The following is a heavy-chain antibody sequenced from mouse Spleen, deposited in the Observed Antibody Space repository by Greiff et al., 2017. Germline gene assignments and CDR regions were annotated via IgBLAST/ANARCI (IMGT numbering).Heavy chain of an antibody. J-gene: IGHJ3*01. Sequence: QVQLQQSGAELVKPGASVKLSCKASGYTFTSYWMHWVKQRPGQGLEWIGMIHPNSGSTNYNEKFKSKATLTVDKSSSTAYMQLSSLTSEDSAVYYCARGDTTVVGRFAYWGQGTLVTVSA. CDR2: IHPNSGST. D-gene: IGHD1-1*01. CDR1: GYTFTSYW. V-gene: IGHV1-64*01. CDR3: ARGDTTVVGRFAY.